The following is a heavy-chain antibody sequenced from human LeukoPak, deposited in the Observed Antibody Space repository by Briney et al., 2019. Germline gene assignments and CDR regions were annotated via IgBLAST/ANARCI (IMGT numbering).Heavy chain of an antibody. Sequence: GGSLTLSCAPARFTHRSYWMLSLRHAPGKGLVCVSRINPDGSATNYADSVKGRFTISRDNAKNTLYLQMNSLRPEDPAVYYRAIEGGSVWYPICFHPWGQGTLVPVSS. D-gene: IGHD6-19*01. V-gene: IGHV3-74*01. CDR2: INPDGSAT. J-gene: IGHJ5*02. CDR1: RFTHRSYW. CDR3: AIEGGSVWYPICFHP.